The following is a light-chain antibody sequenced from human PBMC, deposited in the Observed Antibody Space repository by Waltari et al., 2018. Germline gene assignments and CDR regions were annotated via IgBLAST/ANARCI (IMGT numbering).Light chain of an antibody. Sequence: QSALTQPASVSGSPGQSLTISCPGNSSDVGRYNYVSWYQQHPGKAPKLMIYEVSNRPSGVSNRFSGSKSGNTASLTISGLQAEDEADYYCSSYTSSSPYVFGTGTKVTVL. V-gene: IGLV2-14*01. CDR1: SSDVGRYNY. CDR2: EVS. J-gene: IGLJ1*01. CDR3: SSYTSSSPYV.